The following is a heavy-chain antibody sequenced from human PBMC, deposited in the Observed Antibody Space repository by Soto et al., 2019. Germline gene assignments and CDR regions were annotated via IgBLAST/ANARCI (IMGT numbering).Heavy chain of an antibody. D-gene: IGHD3-16*02. J-gene: IGHJ4*02. CDR3: AKDKITFGGVIVPLVDY. CDR2: ISWNSGSI. CDR1: GFTFDDYA. Sequence: AGGSLRLSCAASGFTFDDYAMHWVRQAPGKGLEWVSGISWNSGSIGYADSVKGRFTISRDNAKNSLYLQMNSLRAEDTALYYCAKDKITFGGVIVPLVDYWGQGTLVTVSS. V-gene: IGHV3-9*01.